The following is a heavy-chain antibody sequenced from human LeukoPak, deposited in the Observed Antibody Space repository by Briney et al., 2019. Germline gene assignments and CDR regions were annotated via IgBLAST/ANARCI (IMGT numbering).Heavy chain of an antibody. CDR3: ARSDYYDSSGYYYHYYYGMDV. CDR1: GGTFSSYA. D-gene: IGHD3-22*01. CDR2: IIPIFGTA. V-gene: IGHV1-69*13. J-gene: IGHJ6*02. Sequence: SVKVSCKASGGTFSSYAISWVRQAPGQGLEWMGGIIPIFGTANYAQKFQGRVTITADESTSTAYMELSSPRSEDTAVYYCARSDYYDSSGYYYHYYYGMDVWGQGTTVTVSS.